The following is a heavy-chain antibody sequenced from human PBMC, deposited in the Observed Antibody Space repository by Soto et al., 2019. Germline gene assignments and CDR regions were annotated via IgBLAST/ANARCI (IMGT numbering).Heavy chain of an antibody. CDR2: IYYSGST. V-gene: IGHV4-59*01. CDR1: GGSISCYY. CDR3: ARERRVALHFDY. J-gene: IGHJ4*02. Sequence: NPSETLSLTCTVSGGSISCYYWSWIRQPPGKGLEWIGYIYYSGSTNYNPSLKSRVTISVDTSKNQFSLKLSSVTAADTAVYYCARERRVALHFDYWGQGTLVTVSS. D-gene: IGHD5-12*01.